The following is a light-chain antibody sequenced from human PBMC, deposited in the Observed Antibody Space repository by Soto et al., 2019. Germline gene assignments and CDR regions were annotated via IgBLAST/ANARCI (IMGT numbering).Light chain of an antibody. CDR3: QQYDNLPYT. CDR1: QDISNY. CDR2: AAS. V-gene: IGKV1-27*01. Sequence: DTQMTQSPSSLSASVGDRVTITCRASQDISNYLAWYQQKPGKVPKLLIYAASTLQSGVPSRFSGSGSGTDFTLTISSLQPEDVATYYCQQYDNLPYTFGQGTKLEIK. J-gene: IGKJ2*01.